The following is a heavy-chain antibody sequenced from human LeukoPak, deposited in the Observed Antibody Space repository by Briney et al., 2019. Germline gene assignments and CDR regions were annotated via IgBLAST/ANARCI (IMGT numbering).Heavy chain of an antibody. CDR3: ARGTLAVAGTCWFDP. Sequence: PGGSLRLSCAASGFTFSSYGMHWVRQAPGKGLEWVAVIWYDGSNKYYADSVKGRFTISRDNSKNTLYLQMNSLRAEDTAVYDCARGTLAVAGTCWFDPWGQGTLVTVSS. V-gene: IGHV3-33*01. CDR1: GFTFSSYG. CDR2: IWYDGSNK. J-gene: IGHJ5*02. D-gene: IGHD6-19*01.